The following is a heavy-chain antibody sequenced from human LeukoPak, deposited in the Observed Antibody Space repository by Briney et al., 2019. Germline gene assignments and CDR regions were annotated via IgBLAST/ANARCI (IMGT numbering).Heavy chain of an antibody. V-gene: IGHV4-4*02. CDR1: GGPFISGNW. J-gene: IGHJ4*02. Sequence: SETLSLTCAVSGGPFISGNWWSWVRQPPGKGLEWVGEIYHSGRTNYNPSLKSRVTISLDKSKNQFSLNLNSVTAADTALYYCASSDGLPPRSDSSYDVFDYWGQGTLVTVSS. CDR2: IYHSGRT. D-gene: IGHD3-3*01. CDR3: ASSDGLPPRSDSSYDVFDY.